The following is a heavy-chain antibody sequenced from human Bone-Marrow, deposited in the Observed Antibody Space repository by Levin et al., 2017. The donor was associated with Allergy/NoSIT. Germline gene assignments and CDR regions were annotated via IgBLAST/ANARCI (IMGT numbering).Heavy chain of an antibody. CDR2: IWYDESNK. D-gene: IGHD6-13*01. V-gene: IGHV3-33*01. CDR3: ARGYKPYSSSWYYFDY. CDR1: PFTFSSYG. Sequence: GESLKISCAASPFTFSSYGMHWVRQAPGKGLEWVALIWYDESNKYYADSVKGRFTISRDKSKNTLYLQMNSLRAEDTAVYYCARGYKPYSSSWYYFDYWGQGTLVTVSS. J-gene: IGHJ4*02.